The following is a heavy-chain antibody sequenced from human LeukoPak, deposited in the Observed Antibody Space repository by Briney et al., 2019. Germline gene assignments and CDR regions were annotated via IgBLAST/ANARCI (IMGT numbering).Heavy chain of an antibody. Sequence: PGRSLRLSCVASGFTFSSYSMNWVRQAPGKGLEWVSCICSSSNYIYYGDSVKGRFTISRDNAKNSLYLQMNSLTPEDTAVYNCVKETGCWELDWGQGTLVTVSS. CDR2: ICSSSNYI. D-gene: IGHD1-26*01. J-gene: IGHJ4*02. V-gene: IGHV3-21*01. CDR1: GFTFSSYS. CDR3: VKETGCWELD.